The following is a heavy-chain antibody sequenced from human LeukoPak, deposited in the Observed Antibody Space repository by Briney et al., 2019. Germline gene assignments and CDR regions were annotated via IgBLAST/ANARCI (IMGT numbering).Heavy chain of an antibody. CDR2: ISSSSSYI. D-gene: IGHD3-10*01. CDR1: GFTFSSYN. V-gene: IGHV3-21*01. J-gene: IGHJ4*02. CDR3: ARGMYYYGSGSSFDN. Sequence: GGSLRLSCAASGFTFSSYNMNWVRQAPGKGLEWVSSISSSSSYIYYADLVKGRFTISRDNAKNSLYLQMNSLGAEDTAVYYCARGMYYYGSGSSFDNWGQGTLVTVSS.